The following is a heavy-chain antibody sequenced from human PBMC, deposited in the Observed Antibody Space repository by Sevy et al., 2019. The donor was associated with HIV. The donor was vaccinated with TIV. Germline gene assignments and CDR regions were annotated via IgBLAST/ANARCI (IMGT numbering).Heavy chain of an antibody. Sequence: SETLSLTCRVSGVSISSDYWSWIRQPPGKEPEWSGYIHHSGNSNYKTSRKSRVTMSVDTSKNQFSLNLRTVSAADTAVYYCARSVEANYMDVWGKGTTVTVSS. CDR2: IHHSGNS. V-gene: IGHV4-59*01. J-gene: IGHJ6*03. D-gene: IGHD1-26*01. CDR1: GVSISSDY. CDR3: ARSVEANYMDV.